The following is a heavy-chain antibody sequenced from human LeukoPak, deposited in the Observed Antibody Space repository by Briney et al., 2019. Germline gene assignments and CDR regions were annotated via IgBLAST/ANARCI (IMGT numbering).Heavy chain of an antibody. Sequence: ASVKVSCKASGYTFTSYYMHWVRQAPGQGLEWMGTINPSSGSRSYAQKFQGRVTMTRDTSTNIVYMELSSLRSEDTALYFCARDACSSTICQAGGNWFDPWGQGTLVIVS. V-gene: IGHV1-46*01. CDR2: INPSSGSR. J-gene: IGHJ5*02. CDR3: ARDACSSTICQAGGNWFDP. D-gene: IGHD2-2*01. CDR1: GYTFTSYY.